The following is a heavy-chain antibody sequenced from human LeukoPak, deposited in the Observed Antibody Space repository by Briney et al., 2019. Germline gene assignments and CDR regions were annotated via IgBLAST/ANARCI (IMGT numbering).Heavy chain of an antibody. V-gene: IGHV4-61*02. CDR2: IYTSGST. J-gene: IGHJ5*02. CDR3: ARVESPDCSSTSCYSDWFDP. CDR1: GGSISSGSYS. D-gene: IGHD2-2*01. Sequence: SETLSLTCTVSGGSISSGSYSWSWIRQPAGKGLEWIGRIYTSGSTNYNPSLKSRVTISVDTSKNQFSLKLSSVTAADTAVYYCARVESPDCSSTSCYSDWFDPWGQGTLVTVSS.